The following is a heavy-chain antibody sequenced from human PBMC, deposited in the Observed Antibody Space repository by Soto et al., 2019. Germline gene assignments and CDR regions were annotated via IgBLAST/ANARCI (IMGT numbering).Heavy chain of an antibody. CDR2: IQYNGYS. CDR1: GGSITNYY. CDR3: ARHGFGSLHGLVDV. Sequence: QVQLQESGPGLVKPSETLSLTCTVSGGSITNYYCSWFRQPPGKGLEWIGYIQYNGYSAYNLSLRRRVTMSMETSKTQVSLMLESVTATDTAVYYCARHGFGSLHGLVDVWGQGTTVIVSS. D-gene: IGHD3-10*01. V-gene: IGHV4-59*08. J-gene: IGHJ6*02.